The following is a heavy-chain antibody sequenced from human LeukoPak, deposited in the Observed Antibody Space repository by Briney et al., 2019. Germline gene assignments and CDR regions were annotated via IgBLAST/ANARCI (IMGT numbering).Heavy chain of an antibody. D-gene: IGHD3-10*01. V-gene: IGHV3-9*01. CDR1: GFTFDDYA. J-gene: IGHJ4*02. Sequence: PGGSLRLSCAASGFTFDDYAMHWVRQAPGKGLEWVSGISWNSGSIGYADSVKGRFTISRDNAKNSLYLQMNSLRAEDTAVYYCAKESEGYYYGSGSYFGLFFSAGNLDYWGQGTLVTVSS. CDR3: AKESEGYYYGSGSYFGLFFSAGNLDY. CDR2: ISWNSGSI.